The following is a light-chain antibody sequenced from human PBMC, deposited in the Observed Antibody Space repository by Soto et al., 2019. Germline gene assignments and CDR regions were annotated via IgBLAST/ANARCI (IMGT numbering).Light chain of an antibody. V-gene: IGLV2-14*01. Sequence: QSALTQPASVSGSPGQSITISCTGTSSDVGGYNYVSWYQQHPGKAPKLMIYDVSNRPSGVSNRFSGSKSGNTASLTIPGLQAEDEADYYCSSYTSSSTPGVVFGGGTKLTVL. CDR1: SSDVGGYNY. CDR2: DVS. CDR3: SSYTSSSTPGVV. J-gene: IGLJ2*01.